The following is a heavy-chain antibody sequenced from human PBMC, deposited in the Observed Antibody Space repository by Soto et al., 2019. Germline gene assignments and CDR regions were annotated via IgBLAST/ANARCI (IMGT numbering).Heavy chain of an antibody. V-gene: IGHV3-11*01. CDR2: ISGSGTTI. Sequence: QVQLVESGGGLVKPGGSLRLSCAASGFTFSDYYMNWIRQAPGKGLEWLSYISGSGTTIYAANSVKGRFTISRDNTKNSLYLQMSSLRAEDTAVYYCSRDLQMIAASLAMDVWGQGTTVTVSS. CDR1: GFTFSDYY. J-gene: IGHJ6*02. CDR3: SRDLQMIAASLAMDV. D-gene: IGHD6-6*01.